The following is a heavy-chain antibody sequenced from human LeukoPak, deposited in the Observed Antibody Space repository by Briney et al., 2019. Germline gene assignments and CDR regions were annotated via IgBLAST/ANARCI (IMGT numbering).Heavy chain of an antibody. Sequence: SETLSLTCTVSGYSISSGYYWSWIRQPAGKGLEWIGRIYISGSTNYNPSLKSRVTISVDRSKNQFSLKLSSVTAADTAVYYCARIYCGGDCRGYYYHYYMDVWGRGTTVTISS. CDR1: GYSISSGYY. CDR3: ARIYCGGDCRGYYYHYYMDV. CDR2: IYISGST. J-gene: IGHJ6*03. V-gene: IGHV4-38-2*02. D-gene: IGHD2-21*02.